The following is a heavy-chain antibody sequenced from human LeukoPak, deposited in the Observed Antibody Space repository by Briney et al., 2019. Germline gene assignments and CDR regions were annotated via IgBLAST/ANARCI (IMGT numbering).Heavy chain of an antibody. CDR3: ARDFKVVTATSLFDY. CDR1: GFTFSSYA. Sequence: GGSLRLSCAASGFTFSSYAMHWVRQAPGKGLEWVAVISYDGSNKYYADSVKGRFTISRDNSKNTLYLQMNSLRAEDTAVYYCARDFKVVTATSLFDYWGQGTLVTVSS. CDR2: ISYDGSNK. D-gene: IGHD2-21*02. J-gene: IGHJ4*02. V-gene: IGHV3-30-3*01.